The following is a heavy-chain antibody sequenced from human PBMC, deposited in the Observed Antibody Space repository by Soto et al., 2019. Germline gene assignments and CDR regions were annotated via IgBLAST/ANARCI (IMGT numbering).Heavy chain of an antibody. V-gene: IGHV3-23*01. CDR1: RFTFSSYA. J-gene: IGHJ5*02. D-gene: IGHD6-19*01. CDR3: AKDRGAGGRFSGIAVAGIPS. CDR2: ISGGGGNT. Sequence: EVQLLESGGGLVQPGGSLRLSCAASRFTFSSYAMSWVRQTPGKGLEWVSGISGGGGNTYYADSVTGRFTISRDNSRSTLYLQMNSLRAADTAIYYCAKDRGAGGRFSGIAVAGIPSWGQGTLVTVSS.